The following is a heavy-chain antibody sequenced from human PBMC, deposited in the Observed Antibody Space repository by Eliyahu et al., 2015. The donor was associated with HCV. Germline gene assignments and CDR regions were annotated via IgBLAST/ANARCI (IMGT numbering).Heavy chain of an antibody. CDR1: GGSFSGYY. V-gene: IGHV4-34*01. CDR3: ATDTAKGAAAGEVAFDI. CDR2: IKHSGST. Sequence: QVQLQQWGAGLLKPSETLSLTCAVYGGSFSGYYWSWIRQPPGKGLEWIGEIKHSGSTNYNPSLKSRVTISVDTSKNQFSLKLSSVTAADTAVYYCATDTAKGAAAGEVAFDIWGQGTMVTVSS. D-gene: IGHD6-13*01. J-gene: IGHJ3*02.